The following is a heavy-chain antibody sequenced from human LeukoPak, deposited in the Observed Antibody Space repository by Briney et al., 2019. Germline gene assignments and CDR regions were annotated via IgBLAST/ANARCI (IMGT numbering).Heavy chain of an antibody. Sequence: AGGSLRLSCAASGFTFDDYAMHWVRQAPGKGLEWVSGISWNSGSIGYADSVKGRFTISRDNAKNSLYLQMNSLRAEDMALYYCAKPLLRYKLWFSGFQHWGQGTLVTVSS. D-gene: IGHD5-18*01. CDR3: AKPLLRYKLWFSGFQH. V-gene: IGHV3-9*03. J-gene: IGHJ1*01. CDR1: GFTFDDYA. CDR2: ISWNSGSI.